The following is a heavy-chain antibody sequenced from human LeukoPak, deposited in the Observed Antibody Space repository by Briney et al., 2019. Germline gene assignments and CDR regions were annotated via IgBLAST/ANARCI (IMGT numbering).Heavy chain of an antibody. J-gene: IGHJ3*02. CDR3: AREGFNPLDAFDI. CDR2: IYYSGST. V-gene: IGHV4-39*07. CDR1: GGSISSSCYY. Sequence: PSETLSLTCTVSGGSISSSCYYWGWIRQPPGKGLEWIGSIYYSGSTYYNPSLKSRVTISVDTSKNQFSLKLSSVTAADTAVYYCAREGFNPLDAFDIWGQGTMVTVSS.